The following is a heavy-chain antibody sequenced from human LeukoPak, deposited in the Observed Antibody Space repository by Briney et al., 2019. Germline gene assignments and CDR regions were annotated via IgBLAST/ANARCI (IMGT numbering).Heavy chain of an antibody. D-gene: IGHD6-19*01. CDR3: AKDVTPGIAVAGTH. J-gene: IGHJ4*02. Sequence: GGSLRLSCAASGFTFDDYAMHWVRHAPGKGLEWVSGISWNSGSIGYADSVKGRFTISRDNAKNSLYLQMNSLRAEDTALYYCAKDVTPGIAVAGTHWGQGTLVTVSS. CDR1: GFTFDDYA. V-gene: IGHV3-9*01. CDR2: ISWNSGSI.